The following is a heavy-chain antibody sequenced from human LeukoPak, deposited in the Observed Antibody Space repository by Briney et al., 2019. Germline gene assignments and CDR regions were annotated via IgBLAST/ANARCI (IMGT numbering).Heavy chain of an antibody. Sequence: PSETLSLTCTVSGYSISSGYYWGWIRQPPGKGLEWIGSIYHSGSTYYNPSLKSRVTISVDTSKNQFSLKLSSVTAADTAVYYCASDHSSPPRWVAFDIWGQGTMVTVSS. J-gene: IGHJ3*02. CDR3: ASDHSSPPRWVAFDI. CDR2: IYHSGST. V-gene: IGHV4-38-2*02. CDR1: GYSISSGYY. D-gene: IGHD6-6*01.